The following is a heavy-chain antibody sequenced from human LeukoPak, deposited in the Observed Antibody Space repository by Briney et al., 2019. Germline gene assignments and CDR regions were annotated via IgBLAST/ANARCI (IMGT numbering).Heavy chain of an antibody. J-gene: IGHJ6*02. Sequence: ASVKVSCKASGYTFTSYAVSWVRQAPGQGLEYMGYISAYNGNTNYAHNVQGRITMTTDTSTTTVYMEPRSLRSDDTAVYYCARLYSSGWPLECMDVWGQGTTVTVSS. V-gene: IGHV1-18*01. D-gene: IGHD6-19*01. CDR2: ISAYNGNT. CDR3: ARLYSSGWPLECMDV. CDR1: GYTFTSYA.